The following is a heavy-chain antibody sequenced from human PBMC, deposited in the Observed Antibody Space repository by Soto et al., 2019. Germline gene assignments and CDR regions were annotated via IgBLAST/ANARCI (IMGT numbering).Heavy chain of an antibody. Sequence: QTLTHTCAISGERVSSNGAAWNWIRQSPSRGLEWLGRTYYRSRWYSDYAPSVKSRITVNPDTSQNQFSLQLNSVTPEDTAINYCARDPPGFHSAFDFWGQGTLVTVSS. J-gene: IGHJ4*02. CDR3: ARDPPGFHSAFDF. CDR2: TYYRSRWYS. V-gene: IGHV6-1*01. D-gene: IGHD4-4*01. CDR1: GERVSSNGAA.